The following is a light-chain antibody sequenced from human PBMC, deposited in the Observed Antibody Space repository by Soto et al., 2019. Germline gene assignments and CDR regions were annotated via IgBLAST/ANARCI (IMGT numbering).Light chain of an antibody. CDR1: RDIRNV. CDR2: GAS. J-gene: IGKJ5*01. CDR3: LQDFNYPIT. Sequence: AIQLTQYAPYRSASVGDRVTGSCRASRDIRNVLAWYQHAPGKDPKVLIYGASILHSGVPSRFSGSGSGTDFTLTISSLLPEDFATYYCLQDFNYPITFGQGTRLEIK. V-gene: IGKV1-6*01.